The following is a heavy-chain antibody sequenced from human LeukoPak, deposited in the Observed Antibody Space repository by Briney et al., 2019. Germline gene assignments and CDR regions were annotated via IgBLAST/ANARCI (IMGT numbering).Heavy chain of an antibody. J-gene: IGHJ4*02. V-gene: IGHV1-69*02. CDR2: IIPILGIA. CDR3: AVGGSSWYYFDY. Sequence: ASVKVSCKASGGTFSSYTISWVRQAPGQGLEWMGRIIPILGIANYAQKFQGRVTVTADKSTSTAYMELSSLRSEDTAVYYCAVGGSSWYYFDYWGQGTLVTVSS. CDR1: GGTFSSYT. D-gene: IGHD6-13*01.